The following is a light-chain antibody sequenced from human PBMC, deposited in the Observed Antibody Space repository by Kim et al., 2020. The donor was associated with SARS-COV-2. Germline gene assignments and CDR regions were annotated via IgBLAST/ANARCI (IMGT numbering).Light chain of an antibody. Sequence: APGKTARITCGGNNIGSKSVHWYQQKPGQAPVVVISYDSDRPSGIPERFSGSNSGNTATLTISRVEAGDEADYYCQVWDSSSDHVVFGGGTQLTVL. CDR3: QVWDSSSDHVV. J-gene: IGLJ2*01. V-gene: IGLV3-21*04. CDR1: NIGSKS. CDR2: YDS.